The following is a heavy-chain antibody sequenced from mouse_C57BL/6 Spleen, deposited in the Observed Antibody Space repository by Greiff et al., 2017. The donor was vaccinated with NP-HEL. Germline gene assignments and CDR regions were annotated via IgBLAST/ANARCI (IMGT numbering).Heavy chain of an antibody. CDR2: IHPNSGST. D-gene: IGHD1-1*01. V-gene: IGHV1-64*01. CDR3: ARSGTTVAAVDY. Sequence: QVQLQQPGAELVKPGASVKLSCKASGYTFTSYWMHWVKQRPGQGLEWIGMIHPNSGSTNYNEKFKSKATLTVDKSSSTAYMQLSSLTSEDSAVYYCARSGTTVAAVDYWGQGTTLTVSS. J-gene: IGHJ2*01. CDR1: GYTFTSYW.